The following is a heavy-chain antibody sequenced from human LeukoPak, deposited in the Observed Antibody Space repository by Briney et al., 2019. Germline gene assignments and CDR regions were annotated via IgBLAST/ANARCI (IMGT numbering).Heavy chain of an antibody. CDR3: ARKRLTYYDFLSGYYFEYYFDY. CDR2: IKQDGSEK. Sequence: GGSLRLSCAASGFTFSNYWMSWVRQAPGKGLEWVASIKQDGSEKYYVDSVKGRFTISRDNAKNSLYLQMNSLRAEDTAVYYCARKRLTYYDFLSGYYFEYYFDYWGQGTLVTVSS. J-gene: IGHJ4*02. V-gene: IGHV3-7*01. CDR1: GFTFSNYW. D-gene: IGHD3-3*01.